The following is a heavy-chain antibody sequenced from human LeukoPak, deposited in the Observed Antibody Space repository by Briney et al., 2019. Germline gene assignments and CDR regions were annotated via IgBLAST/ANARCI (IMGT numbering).Heavy chain of an antibody. CDR3: ARVYGVRGDSSGPAGY. D-gene: IGHD3-22*01. Sequence: PEGSLRLSCAASGFTFSSYAMSWVRQAPGKGLEWVANIKQDGSEKYYVDSVKGRFTISRDNAKNSLYLQMNSLRAEDTAVYYCARVYGVRGDSSGPAGYWGQGTLVTVSS. CDR2: IKQDGSEK. V-gene: IGHV3-7*01. CDR1: GFTFSSYA. J-gene: IGHJ4*02.